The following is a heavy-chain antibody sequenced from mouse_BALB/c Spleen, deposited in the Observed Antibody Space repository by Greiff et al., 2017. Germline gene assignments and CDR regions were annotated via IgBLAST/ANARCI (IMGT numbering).Heavy chain of an antibody. D-gene: IGHD2-3*01. CDR1: GFSLTSYG. J-gene: IGHJ4*01. Sequence: QVQLKESGPGLVAPSQSLSITCTVSGFSLTSYGVHWVRQPPGKGLEWLGVIWAGGSTNYNSALMSRLSISKDNSKSQVFLKMNSLQTDDTAMYYCARGGLLRESYAMDYWGQGTSVTVSS. V-gene: IGHV2-9*02. CDR3: ARGGLLRESYAMDY. CDR2: IWAGGST.